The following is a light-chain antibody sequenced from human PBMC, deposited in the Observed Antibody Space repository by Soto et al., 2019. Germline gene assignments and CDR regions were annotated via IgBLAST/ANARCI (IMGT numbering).Light chain of an antibody. CDR3: GSWDSSPSAYV. J-gene: IGLJ1*01. CDR1: SSNIGGNS. Sequence: QAVVTQPPSVSAAPGQKVTISCSGSSSNIGGNSVSWYQQLPGTAPKLLIYDDDKRPSGIPDRFSGSKSGTSATLGITGFQTGDEADYYCGSWDSSPSAYVFATGTKLT. CDR2: DDD. V-gene: IGLV1-51*01.